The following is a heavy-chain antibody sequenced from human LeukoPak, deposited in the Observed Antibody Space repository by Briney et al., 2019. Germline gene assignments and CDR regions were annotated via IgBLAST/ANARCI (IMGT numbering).Heavy chain of an antibody. D-gene: IGHD3-10*01. CDR1: GYSFTSYW. Sequence: GESLKISCKGSGYSFTSYWIGWVRQMPGKGLEWMGIIYPGDSDTRYSPSFQGQVTISADKSISAAYLQWSSLKASDTAMYYCARSSIDYYGSGSPFDYWGQGTPVTVSS. V-gene: IGHV5-51*01. CDR2: IYPGDSDT. J-gene: IGHJ4*02. CDR3: ARSSIDYYGSGSPFDY.